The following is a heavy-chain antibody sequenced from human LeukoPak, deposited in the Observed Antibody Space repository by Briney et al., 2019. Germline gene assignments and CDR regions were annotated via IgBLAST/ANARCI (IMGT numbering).Heavy chain of an antibody. CDR3: AREGLLWFGETPSNWFDP. CDR2: INSDGSST. Sequence: GGSLRLSCAASGFTFSSYWMHWVRQAPGKGLVWVSRINSDGSSTSYADSVKGRFTISRDNAKNTLYLQMNSLRAEDTAVYYCAREGLLWFGETPSNWFDPWGQGTLVTVSS. J-gene: IGHJ5*02. CDR1: GFTFSSYW. D-gene: IGHD3-10*01. V-gene: IGHV3-74*01.